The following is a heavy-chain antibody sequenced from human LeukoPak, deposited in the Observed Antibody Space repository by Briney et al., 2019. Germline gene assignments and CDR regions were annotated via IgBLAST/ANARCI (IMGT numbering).Heavy chain of an antibody. CDR2: IHYSGSS. CDR3: ALAPNSNWFDF. CDR1: GDSTSNFY. J-gene: IGHJ5*01. V-gene: IGHV4-59*03. D-gene: IGHD2-8*01. Sequence: SETLSLTCTVSGDSTSNFYWSWIRQSPGKGLEWIGNIHYSGSSVYNPSLKSRVTISIDTSRRQFFLKLNSVTAADTAVYFCALAPNSNWFDFWGPGTLVTVSS.